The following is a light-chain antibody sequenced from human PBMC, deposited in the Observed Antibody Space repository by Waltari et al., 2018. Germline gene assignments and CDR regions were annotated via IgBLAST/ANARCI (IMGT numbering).Light chain of an antibody. CDR1: SSDIGDYDF. V-gene: IGLV2-11*01. CDR3: CSYAGINTFYV. J-gene: IGLJ1*01. Sequence: QSALTQPRSVSGSPGQSVTISCTGTSSDIGDYDFVSWYQQHPGKAPKVMIYGVTKRPSGIPDRFSCSKSGNTASLTISGLQADDEADYYCCSYAGINTFYVFGTGTKVTVL. CDR2: GVT.